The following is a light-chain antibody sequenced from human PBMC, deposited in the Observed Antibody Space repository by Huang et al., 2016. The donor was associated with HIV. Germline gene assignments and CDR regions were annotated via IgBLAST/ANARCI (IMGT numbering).Light chain of an antibody. CDR1: QSVSSN. CDR2: GAS. CDR3: HQYTKWPSWT. V-gene: IGKV3-15*01. Sequence: EIVMTQSPGTLTVSPGERATLSCRASQSVSSNLAWDQPKPGQTPRLLIYGASTRATGIPARFSGSGSGTEFTLTISSLQSEDFGVYYCHQYTKWPSWTFGQGTKVEIK. J-gene: IGKJ1*01.